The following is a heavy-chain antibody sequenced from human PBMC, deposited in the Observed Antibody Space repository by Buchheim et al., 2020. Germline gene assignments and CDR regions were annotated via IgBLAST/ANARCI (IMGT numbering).Heavy chain of an antibody. D-gene: IGHD5-18*01. CDR2: IKQDGSEK. CDR1: GFTFSSYW. J-gene: IGHJ6*01. CDR3: ARDIGYSYGYSYYYYYGMDV. V-gene: IGHV3-7*03. Sequence: EVQLVESGGGLVQPGGSLRLSCAASGFTFSSYWMSWVRQAPGKGLEWVANIKQDGSEKYYVDSVKGGLTISSDNAKNSLYLQINSLRAEDTAVYYCARDIGYSYGYSYYYYYGMDVWGQGTT.